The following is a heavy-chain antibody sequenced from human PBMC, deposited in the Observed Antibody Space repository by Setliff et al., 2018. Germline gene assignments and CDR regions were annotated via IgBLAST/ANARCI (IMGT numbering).Heavy chain of an antibody. J-gene: IGHJ4*02. Sequence: ASVKVSCKASGGTFSSYAISWVRQAPGQGLEWMGGIIPIFGTANYAQKFQGRVTITTDEATSTAYMELSSLRSEDTALFYCAITSIAARPDFSFGYWGQGTLVTVSS. CDR3: AITSIAARPDFSFGY. V-gene: IGHV1-69*05. D-gene: IGHD6-6*01. CDR1: GGTFSSYA. CDR2: IIPIFGTA.